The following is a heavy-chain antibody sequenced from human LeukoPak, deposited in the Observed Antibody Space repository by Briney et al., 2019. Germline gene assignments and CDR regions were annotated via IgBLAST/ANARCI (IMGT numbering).Heavy chain of an antibody. V-gene: IGHV5-51*01. Sequence: GESLKISCKGSGYSFTSYWIVWVRQMPGRGLEWVAIIYPGDSDTKCSPSFQGQVTISADKSISTAYLQWSSLKASDTAMYYCASPGTEYSSIDFDYWGQGTLVTVSS. CDR2: IYPGDSDT. J-gene: IGHJ4*02. CDR1: GYSFTSYW. D-gene: IGHD5-18*01. CDR3: ASPGTEYSSIDFDY.